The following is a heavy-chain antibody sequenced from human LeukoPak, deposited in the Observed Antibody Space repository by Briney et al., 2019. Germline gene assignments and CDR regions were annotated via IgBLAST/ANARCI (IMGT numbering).Heavy chain of an antibody. V-gene: IGHV1-46*01. CDR2: INPSGGST. CDR3: AKAVDWEYYFDY. Sequence: ASVKVSCKASGYTFTSYYMHWVRQAPGQGLEWMGIINPSGGSTSYAQKFRGRVTMTRDTSTSTVYMELSSLRSEDTAVYYCAKAVDWEYYFDYWGRGTLVTVSS. J-gene: IGHJ4*02. D-gene: IGHD1-26*01. CDR1: GYTFTSYY.